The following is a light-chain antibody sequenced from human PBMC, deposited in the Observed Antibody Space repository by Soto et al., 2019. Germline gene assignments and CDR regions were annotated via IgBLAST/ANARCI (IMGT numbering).Light chain of an antibody. Sequence: LTQPPSVSGSPGQSVTISCTGTSSDVGSYNRVSWYQQPPGTAPKLMIYEVSNRPSGVPDRFSGSKSGNTASLTISGLQAEDEADYYCSLYTSSSLYVFGTGTKSPS. CDR3: SLYTSSSLYV. J-gene: IGLJ1*01. CDR2: EVS. CDR1: SSDVGSYNR. V-gene: IGLV2-18*01.